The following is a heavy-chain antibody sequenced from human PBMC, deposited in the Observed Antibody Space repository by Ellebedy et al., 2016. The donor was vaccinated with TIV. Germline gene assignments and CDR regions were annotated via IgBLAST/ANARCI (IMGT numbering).Heavy chain of an antibody. V-gene: IGHV3-7*04. D-gene: IGHD2-2*01. CDR2: IKYDEIEK. CDR3: ARGTVAVPDGDTFDF. CDR1: GFTFSRFW. Sequence: GESLKISCAASGFTFSRFWMGWIRQAPGKGLEWVAHIKYDEIEKYYANSVKGRFTISRDNARNSLYLQMKSLRVDDTAMYYCARGTVAVPDGDTFDFWGQGTMVTVST. J-gene: IGHJ3*01.